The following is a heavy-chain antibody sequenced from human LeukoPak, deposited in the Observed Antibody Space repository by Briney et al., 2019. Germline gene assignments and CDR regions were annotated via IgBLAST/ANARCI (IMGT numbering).Heavy chain of an antibody. Sequence: PSETLSLTCAVYGGSFSGYYWSWIRQPPGKGLEWIGEINHSGSTNYNPSLKSRVTISVDTPKNQFSLKLSSVTAADTAVYYCARGFLIAVAGYGYWGQGTLVTVSS. V-gene: IGHV4-34*01. CDR1: GGSFSGYY. J-gene: IGHJ4*02. D-gene: IGHD6-19*01. CDR3: ARGFLIAVAGYGY. CDR2: INHSGST.